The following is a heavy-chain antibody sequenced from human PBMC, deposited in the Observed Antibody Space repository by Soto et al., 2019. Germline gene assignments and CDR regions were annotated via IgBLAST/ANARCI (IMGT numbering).Heavy chain of an antibody. CDR1: GYAFSIYD. V-gene: IGHV1-8*01. CDR3: ARLDCSSTSCHEGWFDP. CDR2: MNPNSGNT. J-gene: IGHJ5*02. Sequence: GASVNVYWKAAGYAFSIYDINWGRQATGQGLEWMGWMNPNSGNTGYAQKFQGRVTMTRNTSISTAYMELSSLRSEDTAVYYCARLDCSSTSCHEGWFDPWGQGTLVTVSS. D-gene: IGHD2-2*01.